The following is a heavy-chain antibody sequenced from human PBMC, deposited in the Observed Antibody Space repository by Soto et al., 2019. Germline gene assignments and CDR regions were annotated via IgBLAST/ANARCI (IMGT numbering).Heavy chain of an antibody. CDR1: GGSISSGGYY. CDR2: IYYSGST. D-gene: IGHD6-13*01. CDR3: ARVSWSSSWTLFDY. V-gene: IGHV4-31*03. Sequence: QVQLQESGPGLVKPSQTLSLTCTVSGGSISSGGYYWSWIRQHPGKGLEWIGYIYYSGSTYYNPSLKSRVTISVDTSKNQFFLKLSSVTAADTAVYYCARVSWSSSWTLFDYWGQGTLVTVSS. J-gene: IGHJ4*02.